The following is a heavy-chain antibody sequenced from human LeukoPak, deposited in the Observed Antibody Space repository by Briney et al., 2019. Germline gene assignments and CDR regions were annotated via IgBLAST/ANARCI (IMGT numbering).Heavy chain of an antibody. V-gene: IGHV4-61*08. J-gene: IGHJ4*02. CDR1: GDSISSGDYY. D-gene: IGHD1-14*01. CDR2: IYYSGST. CDR3: ARGTGYFDY. Sequence: SETLSLTCTVSGDSISSGDYYWSWIRQPPGKGLEWIGYIYYSGSTNYNPSLKSRVTISVDTSKNQFSLKLSSVTAADTAVYYCARGTGYFDYWGQGTLVTVSS.